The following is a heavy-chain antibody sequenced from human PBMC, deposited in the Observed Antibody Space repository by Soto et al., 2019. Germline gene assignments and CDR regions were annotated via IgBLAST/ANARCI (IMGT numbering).Heavy chain of an antibody. J-gene: IGHJ5*02. Sequence: SETLSLTCTVAGGYISSYYWSWIRQPPGKGLEWIGYIYYSGSTYYNPSLKSRVTISVDTSKNQFSLKLSSVTAADTAVYYCARVLRGYRNAIALNWFDPWGQGTLVTAPQ. D-gene: IGHD5-18*01. V-gene: IGHV4-59*06. CDR3: ARVLRGYRNAIALNWFDP. CDR1: GGYISSYY. CDR2: IYYSGST.